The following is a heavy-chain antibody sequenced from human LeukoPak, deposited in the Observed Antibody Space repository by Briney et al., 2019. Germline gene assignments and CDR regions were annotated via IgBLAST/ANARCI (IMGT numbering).Heavy chain of an antibody. CDR3: ARGRYSGYDFDY. Sequence: SETLSLTCAVYGGSFSGYYWSWIRQPPGKGREWIGEINHSGSTNYNPSLKSRVTISVDTSKNQFSLKLSSVTAADTAVYYCARGRYSGYDFDYWGQGTLVTVSS. V-gene: IGHV4-34*01. J-gene: IGHJ4*02. CDR1: GGSFSGYY. D-gene: IGHD5-12*01. CDR2: INHSGST.